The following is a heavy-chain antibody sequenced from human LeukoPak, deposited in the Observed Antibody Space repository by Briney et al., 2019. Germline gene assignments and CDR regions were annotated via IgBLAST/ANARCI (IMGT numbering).Heavy chain of an antibody. V-gene: IGHV7-4-1*02. J-gene: IGHJ6*02. D-gene: IGHD2-15*01. CDR3: ARPPLYCSGGSCYSDPSVGYYYYGMDV. CDR2: INTNTGNP. Sequence: ASVKVSCKASGYTFTSYAMNWVRQAPGQGLEWMGWINTNTGNPTYAQGFIGRFVFSLDTSVSTAYLQISSLKAEDTAVYYCARPPLYCSGGSCYSDPSVGYYYYGMDVWGQGTTVTVSS. CDR1: GYTFTSYA.